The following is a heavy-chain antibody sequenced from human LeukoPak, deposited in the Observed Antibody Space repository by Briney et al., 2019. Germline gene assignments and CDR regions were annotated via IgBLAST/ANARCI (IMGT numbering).Heavy chain of an antibody. Sequence: PGGSLRLSCAASGFTVSSNYMSWVRQAPGKGLEWVSVIYSGGSTYYADSVKGRFTISRDNSKNTLYLQMNSLRAEDMAVYYCARDGAYCGGDCSDAFDIWGQGTMVTVSS. CDR3: ARDGAYCGGDCSDAFDI. D-gene: IGHD2-21*02. V-gene: IGHV3-53*01. J-gene: IGHJ3*02. CDR1: GFTVSSNY. CDR2: IYSGGST.